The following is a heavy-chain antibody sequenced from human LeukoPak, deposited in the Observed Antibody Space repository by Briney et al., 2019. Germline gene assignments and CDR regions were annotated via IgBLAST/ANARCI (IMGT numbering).Heavy chain of an antibody. Sequence: ASVKVSCKASGYTFTDYSMHWVRQAPGQGLEWMGWINPNSGGTNYAQKFQGRVTMTRDTSISTAYMELSRLRSDDTAVYYCAVRGHSYGENPKYFDYWGQGTLVTVSS. J-gene: IGHJ4*02. CDR1: GYTFTDYS. V-gene: IGHV1-2*02. CDR2: INPNSGGT. D-gene: IGHD5-18*01. CDR3: AVRGHSYGENPKYFDY.